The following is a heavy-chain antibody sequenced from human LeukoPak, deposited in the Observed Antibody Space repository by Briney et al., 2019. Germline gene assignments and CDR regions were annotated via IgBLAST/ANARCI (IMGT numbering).Heavy chain of an antibody. D-gene: IGHD6-19*01. CDR3: ARGRSSGWYADNWFDP. J-gene: IGHJ5*02. V-gene: IGHV1-8*01. CDR1: GYTFTSYD. CDR2: MNPNSGNT. Sequence: ASVKVSCKASGYTFTSYDINWVRQATGQGLEWMGWMNPNSGNTGYAQKFQGRVTMTRNTSISTAYMELSSLRSEDTAVYYCARGRSSGWYADNWFDPWGQGTLVTVSS.